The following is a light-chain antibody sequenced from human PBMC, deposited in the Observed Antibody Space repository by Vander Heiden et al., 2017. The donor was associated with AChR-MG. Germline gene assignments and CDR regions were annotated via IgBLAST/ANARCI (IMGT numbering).Light chain of an antibody. V-gene: IGKV1-39*01. CDR3: QQSDSTPPWT. J-gene: IGKJ1*01. CDR1: QSISSY. CDR2: AAS. Sequence: IQMTQSPSSLSASVGDRVTITCRASQSISSYLNWYQQKPGKAPKLLIYAASSLQSGVPSRFSGSGYGTDFTLTISSLQPEDFATYYCQQSDSTPPWTFGQGTKVEIK.